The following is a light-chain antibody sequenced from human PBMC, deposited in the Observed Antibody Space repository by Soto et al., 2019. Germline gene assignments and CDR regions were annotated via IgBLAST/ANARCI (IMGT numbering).Light chain of an antibody. CDR1: QSVSSSY. J-gene: IGKJ1*01. CDR3: QHYGSSLWT. Sequence: EIVLTQSPVTLSLSPGERATLSCRASQSVSSSYLAWYQQKPGQAPRLLIYGASTRATGIPDRFSGSGSGTDFTLTISRLEPQDFAVYYCQHYGSSLWTFGQGTKVDIK. V-gene: IGKV3-20*01. CDR2: GAS.